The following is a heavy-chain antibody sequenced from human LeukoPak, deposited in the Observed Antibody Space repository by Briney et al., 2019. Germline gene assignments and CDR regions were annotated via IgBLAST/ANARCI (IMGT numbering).Heavy chain of an antibody. Sequence: ASVKVSCQASGYTFTGYYMHWVRQAPGQGLEWMGWINPNSGGTKYAQKFQGRVTMTRDTSISTAYMELSRLRSDDTAVYYCARDPYDSSAYYYSYFDYWGQGTLVTVSS. CDR1: GYTFTGYY. CDR2: INPNSGGT. V-gene: IGHV1-2*02. J-gene: IGHJ4*02. D-gene: IGHD3-22*01. CDR3: ARDPYDSSAYYYSYFDY.